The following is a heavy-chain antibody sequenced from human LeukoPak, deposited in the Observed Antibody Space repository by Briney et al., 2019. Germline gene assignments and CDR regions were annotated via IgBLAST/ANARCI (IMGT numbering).Heavy chain of an antibody. Sequence: SETLSLTCAVYGGSFSGYYWSWIRQPPGKGLEWIGEINHSGSTNYNPSLKSRVTLSVDTSKNQFSLKLSSVTAADTAVYYCARDPISMVANAQTFDYWGQGTLVTVSS. V-gene: IGHV4-34*01. D-gene: IGHD3-10*01. CDR2: INHSGST. CDR1: GGSFSGYY. J-gene: IGHJ4*02. CDR3: ARDPISMVANAQTFDY.